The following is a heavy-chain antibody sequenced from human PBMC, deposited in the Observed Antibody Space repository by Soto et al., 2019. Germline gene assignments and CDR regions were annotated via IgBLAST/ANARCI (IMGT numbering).Heavy chain of an antibody. Sequence: GSLRLSCAASGFAFSTYAMSWVRQAPGKGLEWLSAIGGSGGTTYHADSVKGRFTISRDNSKITLYLQINSLRAEDTAVYYCAKVGVYYNYYYMDVWGKGTTVTVSS. D-gene: IGHD3-10*01. CDR3: AKVGVYYNYYYMDV. V-gene: IGHV3-23*01. J-gene: IGHJ6*03. CDR2: IGGSGGTT. CDR1: GFAFSTYA.